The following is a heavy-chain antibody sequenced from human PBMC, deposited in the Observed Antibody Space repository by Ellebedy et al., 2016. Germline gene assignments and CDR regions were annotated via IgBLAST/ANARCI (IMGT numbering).Heavy chain of an antibody. J-gene: IGHJ4*01. D-gene: IGHD4-17*01. CDR1: GGSISSYY. V-gene: IGHV4-59*08. CDR3: AGDYGAYFDY. CDR2: IFYSGST. Sequence: SETLSLTCTVSGGSISSYYWSWIRQPPGKGLEWIGYIFYSGSTNYSPSLNSRVTISLDTSKNQFSLKLNSVTAADTAVYYCAGDYGAYFDYWGQGTLVTVSS.